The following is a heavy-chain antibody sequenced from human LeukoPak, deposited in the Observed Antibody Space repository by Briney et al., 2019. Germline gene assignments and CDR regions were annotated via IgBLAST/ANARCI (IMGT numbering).Heavy chain of an antibody. CDR3: ATDTNQGRNGLDV. V-gene: IGHV3-74*03. CDR2: INTDGSST. Sequence: GGCLRLSCAASGFIVSNHWMHWVRHAPGKGLVWVSRINTDGSSTTYADSVKGRFTISRDSAKNTLYLQMNSLRAEDTAVYYCATDTNQGRNGLDVWGQGTTVTVSS. J-gene: IGHJ6*02. CDR1: GFIVSNHW. D-gene: IGHD1-14*01.